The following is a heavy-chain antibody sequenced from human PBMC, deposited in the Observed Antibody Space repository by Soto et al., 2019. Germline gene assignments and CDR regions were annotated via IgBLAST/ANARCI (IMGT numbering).Heavy chain of an antibody. J-gene: IGHJ3*02. D-gene: IGHD3-10*01. CDR3: ARELTQDRFVGDAFDI. CDR2: ISAYNGNT. Sequence: QVQLVQSGAEVKKPGASVKVSCKASGYTFTSYGISWVRQAPGQGLEWMGWISAYNGNTNYAQKLQGRVTMTTDTXTNXAYMELRSLRSDDTAVYYCARELTQDRFVGDAFDIWGQGTMVTVSS. V-gene: IGHV1-18*01. CDR1: GYTFTSYG.